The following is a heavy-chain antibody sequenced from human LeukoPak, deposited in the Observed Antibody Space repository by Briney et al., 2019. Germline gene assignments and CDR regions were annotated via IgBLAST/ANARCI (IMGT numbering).Heavy chain of an antibody. CDR1: GYSFTSYW. Sequence: GESLKISCKGSGYSFTSYWIGWVRQAPGQGLEWMGWISAYNGNTNYAQKLQGRVTMTTDTSTSTAYMELRSLRSDDTAVYYCARPQGGTYYFDYWGQGTLVTVSS. CDR3: ARPQGGTYYFDY. D-gene: IGHD1-1*01. CDR2: ISAYNGNT. V-gene: IGHV1-18*04. J-gene: IGHJ4*02.